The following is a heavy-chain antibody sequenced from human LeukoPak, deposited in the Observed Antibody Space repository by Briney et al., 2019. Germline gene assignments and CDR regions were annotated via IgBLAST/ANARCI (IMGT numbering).Heavy chain of an antibody. CDR1: AFTFTTYA. V-gene: IGHV3-30-3*01. Sequence: GGSLRLSCAASAFTFTTYAMHWVRQAPGKGMEWVAIVSYDVNTKYYADSVKGRFTISRDNSENTLYLEMNSLRAEDTAVYFCARRPTCSGGTCYGLDVWGKGTTVTVSS. J-gene: IGHJ6*04. CDR3: ARRPTCSGGTCYGLDV. CDR2: VSYDVNTK. D-gene: IGHD2-15*01.